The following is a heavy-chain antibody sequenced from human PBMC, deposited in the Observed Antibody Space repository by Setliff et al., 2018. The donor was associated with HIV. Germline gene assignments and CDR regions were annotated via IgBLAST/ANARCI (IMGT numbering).Heavy chain of an antibody. CDR1: GYSFTGYW. J-gene: IGHJ6*03. V-gene: IGHV5-51*01. CDR3: ARAAISTIFGVVKNPHNYYMDV. D-gene: IGHD3-3*01. CDR2: IYPSDSDT. Sequence: PGESLKISCKASGYSFTGYWIGWVRQMPGKGLEWMGIIYPSDSDTRYIPSFQGQVTISADKSITTAYLQWSSLKASDTAMYYCARAAISTIFGVVKNPHNYYMDVWGKGTTVTVSS.